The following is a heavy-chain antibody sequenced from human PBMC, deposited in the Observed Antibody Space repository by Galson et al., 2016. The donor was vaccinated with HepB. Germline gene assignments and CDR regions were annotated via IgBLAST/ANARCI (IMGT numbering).Heavy chain of an antibody. D-gene: IGHD6-19*01. CDR2: IANDCTT. CDR3: TRDSPQVANSGGWGFYDP. J-gene: IGHJ5*02. V-gene: IGHV3-66*01. CDR1: EFTVSGTY. Sequence: SLRLSCAASEFTVSGTYMNWIRQAPGKGLECVSMIANDCTTYYADSVKGRFFISRDTSKNTMYLQMNSLWAEDTAVYYCTRDSPQVANSGGWGFYDPWGQGTLVTVSS.